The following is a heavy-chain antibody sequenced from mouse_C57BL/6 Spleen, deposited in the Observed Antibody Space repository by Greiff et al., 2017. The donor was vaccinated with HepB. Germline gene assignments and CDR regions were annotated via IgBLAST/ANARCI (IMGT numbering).Heavy chain of an antibody. V-gene: IGHV1-66*01. D-gene: IGHD1-1*01. CDR2: IYPGSGNT. Sequence: VQLQQSGPELVKPGASVKISCKASGYSFTSYYIHWVKQRPGQGLEWIGWIYPGSGNTKYNEKFKGKATLTADTSSSTAYMQLSGLTSEDSAVYYCANYYGSSYDYAMDYWGQGTSVTVSS. CDR3: ANYYGSSYDYAMDY. J-gene: IGHJ4*01. CDR1: GYSFTSYY.